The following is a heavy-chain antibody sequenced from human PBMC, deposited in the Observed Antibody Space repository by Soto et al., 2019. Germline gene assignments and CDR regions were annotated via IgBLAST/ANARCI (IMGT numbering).Heavy chain of an antibody. V-gene: IGHV3-21*01. CDR2: ISSSSSYI. J-gene: IGHJ3*02. D-gene: IGHD6-6*01. CDR1: GFTFSSYS. CDR3: ARIQLGYAAFDI. Sequence: EVQLVESGGGLVKPGRSLRLSCAASGFTFSSYSMNWVRQAPGKVLEWVSSISSSSSYIYYADSVKGRFTISRDNAKNSLYLQMISLRAEDTAVYYCARIQLGYAAFDIWGQGTMVTVSS.